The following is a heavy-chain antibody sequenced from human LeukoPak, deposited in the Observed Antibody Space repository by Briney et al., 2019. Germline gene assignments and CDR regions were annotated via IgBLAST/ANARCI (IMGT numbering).Heavy chain of an antibody. CDR2: ISRAGDVT. Sequence: PGGSLRLSCAASGFTFSSYAMHWVRQAPGKGLEWVSAISRAGDVTYYADSVKGRFTISRDNSKNTLYLRMNSLRAEDTAVYYCAKEGLRSSWYEGYWGQGTLVTVSS. CDR1: GFTFSSYA. D-gene: IGHD6-13*01. V-gene: IGHV3-23*01. CDR3: AKEGLRSSWYEGY. J-gene: IGHJ4*02.